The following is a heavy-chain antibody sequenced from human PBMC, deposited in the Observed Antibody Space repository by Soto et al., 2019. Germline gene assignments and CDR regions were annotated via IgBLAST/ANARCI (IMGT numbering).Heavy chain of an antibody. CDR1: GYTFTSYG. V-gene: IGHV1-18*01. D-gene: IGHD3-3*01. CDR2: ISAYNGNT. J-gene: IGHJ1*01. Sequence: QFQLVQYGAEVKKPGASVKVSCKASGYTFTSYGSSWVRQAPGQGLEWRGWISAYNGNTNYGQKLQGRGTMTTDTSTSTAYMELRSVRSDDTAVYYCARSGPYYDFWSGYHKHWGQGNLVTVSS. CDR3: ARSGPYYDFWSGYHKH.